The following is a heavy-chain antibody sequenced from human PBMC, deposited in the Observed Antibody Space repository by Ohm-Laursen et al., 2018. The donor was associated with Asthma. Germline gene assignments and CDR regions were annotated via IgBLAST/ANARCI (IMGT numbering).Heavy chain of an antibody. CDR1: GYTFSRYS. CDR2: IGTASTFI. CDR3: ARIGPEWELPGREYSLHH. V-gene: IGHV3-21*01. D-gene: IGHD1-26*01. Sequence: SLRLSCAASGYTFSRYSIHWVRQVPGKGPEWVASIGTASTFIYYADSVRGRFTTSRDNAKNSVYLQMNSLRAEDTALYYCARIGPEWELPGREYSLHHWGQGTQVTVSS. J-gene: IGHJ1*01.